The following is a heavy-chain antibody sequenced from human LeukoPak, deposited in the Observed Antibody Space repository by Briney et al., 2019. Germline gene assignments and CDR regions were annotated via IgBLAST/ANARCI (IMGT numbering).Heavy chain of an antibody. CDR3: ARDPNHYYDSSGYYGDY. CDR2: INTNTGNP. J-gene: IGHJ4*02. CDR1: GYTFTSYG. Sequence: GASVKVSCKASGYTFTSYGISWVRQAPGQGLEWMGWINTNTGNPAYAQGFTGRFVFSLDTSVSTAYLQISSLKAEDTAVYYCARDPNHYYDSSGYYGDYWGQGTLVTVSS. V-gene: IGHV7-4-1*02. D-gene: IGHD3-22*01.